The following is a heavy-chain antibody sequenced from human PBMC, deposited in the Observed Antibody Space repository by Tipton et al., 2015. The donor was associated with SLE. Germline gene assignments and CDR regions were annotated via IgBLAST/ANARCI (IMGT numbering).Heavy chain of an antibody. Sequence: TLSLTCAVYGGSFSGYHWSWIRQPPGKGLEWIGEINHSGSTNYNPSLKSRVTISVDTSKNQFSLKLSSLTAADTAVYYCARALLTHYDFWSGNKGYFDYWGQGTLVTVSS. CDR3: ARALLTHYDFWSGNKGYFDY. CDR2: INHSGST. J-gene: IGHJ4*02. V-gene: IGHV4-34*01. CDR1: GGSFSGYH. D-gene: IGHD3-3*01.